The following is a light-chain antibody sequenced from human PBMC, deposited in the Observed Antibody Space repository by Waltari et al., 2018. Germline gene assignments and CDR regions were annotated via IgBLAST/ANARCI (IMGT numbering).Light chain of an antibody. Sequence: QTVVTQEPSLSVSPGGTVTLTCALSSGSLSTTSSATWYQQTPGQPPRTLVYKANARSSGVPDRFSGSILGNTAALTITGAQADDESDYYCALYMGSGIWVFGGGTRLTVL. V-gene: IGLV8-61*01. J-gene: IGLJ3*02. CDR3: ALYMGSGIWV. CDR2: KAN. CDR1: SGSLSTTSS.